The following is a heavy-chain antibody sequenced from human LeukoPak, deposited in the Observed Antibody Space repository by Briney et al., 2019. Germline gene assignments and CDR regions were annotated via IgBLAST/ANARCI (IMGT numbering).Heavy chain of an antibody. J-gene: IGHJ4*02. CDR3: AIDAAVAGRPLRFGY. Sequence: PGGSLRLSCAASGFTFSSYSMNWVRQAPGKGLEWVSSINSSSSYIYYADSVKGRFTISRENAKNSLYLQMNSLRAEDTAVYYCAIDAAVAGRPLRFGYWGQGTLVTVSS. CDR1: GFTFSSYS. V-gene: IGHV3-21*01. CDR2: INSSSSYI. D-gene: IGHD6-19*01.